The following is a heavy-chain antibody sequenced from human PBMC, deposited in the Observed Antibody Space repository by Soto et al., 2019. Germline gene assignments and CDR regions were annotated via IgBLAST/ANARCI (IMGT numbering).Heavy chain of an antibody. D-gene: IGHD2-15*01. CDR3: ARQHRHDATGRWHDP. CDR1: GYTFTSSW. J-gene: IGHJ5*02. V-gene: IGHV5-51*01. CDR2: IYPDYSAT. Sequence: GESLKISCKGAGYTFTSSWIGWVRQMPGKGLEWMGLIYPDYSATKYSRPFQGHVRISADISINPAHLQWSSLKASDSAVYYCARQHRHDATGRWHDPWYQGTLVT.